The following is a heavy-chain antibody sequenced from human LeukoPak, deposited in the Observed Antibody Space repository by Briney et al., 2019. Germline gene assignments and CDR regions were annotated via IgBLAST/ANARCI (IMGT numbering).Heavy chain of an antibody. CDR3: ARVDILTGYYIPYYYYYGMDV. Sequence: GGSLRLSCAASGFTFSSYSMNWVRQAPGKGLEWVSSISSSSSYIYCADSVKGRFTISRDNAKNSLYLQMNSLRAEDTAVYYCARVDILTGYYIPYYYYYGMDVWGQGTTVTVSS. D-gene: IGHD3-9*01. CDR1: GFTFSSYS. V-gene: IGHV3-21*01. CDR2: ISSSSSYI. J-gene: IGHJ6*02.